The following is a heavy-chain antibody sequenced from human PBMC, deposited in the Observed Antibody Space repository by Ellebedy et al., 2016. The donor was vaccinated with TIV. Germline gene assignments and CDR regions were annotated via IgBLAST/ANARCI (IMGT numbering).Heavy chain of an antibody. J-gene: IGHJ4*02. D-gene: IGHD1-14*01. Sequence: GESLKISCAVSGFTFSRYWMNWVRQAPGKGLEWVANINHDGSENSYADSVKGRFTISRDNADNLLYLQMHKLRAEDTAIYYCVRGTPMPGLDYWGQGTLVTVSS. CDR3: VRGTPMPGLDY. V-gene: IGHV3-7*03. CDR1: GFTFSRYW. CDR2: INHDGSEN.